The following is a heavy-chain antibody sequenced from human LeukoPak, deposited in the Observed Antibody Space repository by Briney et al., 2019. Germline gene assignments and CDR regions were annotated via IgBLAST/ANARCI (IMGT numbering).Heavy chain of an antibody. Sequence: PGGTLRLSCAASGFTFSNYGMSWVRQAPGKGLEWVSAISGSGGSTYNADSVKGRFTISRDNSKNTLYLQMNSLRAEDTAVYYCAKGLKVVAGSGPVDYYYYMDVWGKGTTVTISS. V-gene: IGHV3-23*01. CDR3: AKGLKVVAGSGPVDYYYYMDV. CDR2: ISGSGGST. CDR1: GFTFSNYG. J-gene: IGHJ6*03. D-gene: IGHD6-19*01.